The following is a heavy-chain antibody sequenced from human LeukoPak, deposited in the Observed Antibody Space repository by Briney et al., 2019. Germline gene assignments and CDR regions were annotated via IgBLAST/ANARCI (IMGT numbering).Heavy chain of an antibody. CDR3: AKDLYNYYGSGSPDY. CDR1: GFTFSSYG. CDR2: ISYDGSNK. V-gene: IGHV3-30*18. D-gene: IGHD3-10*01. Sequence: GGSLRLSCAASGFTFSSYGMHWVRQAPGKGLEWVAVISYDGSNKYYADSVKGRFTISRDNSKNTLYLQMNSLRAEDTAVYYCAKDLYNYYGSGSPDYWGQGTLVAVSS. J-gene: IGHJ4*02.